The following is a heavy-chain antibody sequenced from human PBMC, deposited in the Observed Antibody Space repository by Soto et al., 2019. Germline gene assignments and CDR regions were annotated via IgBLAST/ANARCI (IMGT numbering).Heavy chain of an antibody. Sequence: SETLSLTCAVYGGSFSGYYWSWIRQPPGKGLEWIGEINHSGSTNYNPSLKSRITISVDTSKNQFSLKLSSVTAADTAVYYCARGGNYYYYYGMDVWGQGTTVTVSS. CDR1: GGSFSGYY. V-gene: IGHV4-34*01. CDR2: INHSGST. J-gene: IGHJ6*02. CDR3: ARGGNYYYYYGMDV.